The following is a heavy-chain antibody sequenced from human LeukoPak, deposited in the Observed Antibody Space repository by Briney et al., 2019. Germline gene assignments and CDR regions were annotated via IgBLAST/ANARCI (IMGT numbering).Heavy chain of an antibody. CDR1: GFTFSNYW. Sequence: GGSLRLSCAASGFTFSNYWMHWVRQAPGKGLEWVSLISWDGGSTYYADSVKGRFTISRDNSKNSLYLQMNSLRTEDTALYYCAKEDSSSWYGYYYYYMDVWGKGTTVIISS. CDR2: ISWDGGST. V-gene: IGHV3-43*01. J-gene: IGHJ6*03. D-gene: IGHD6-13*01. CDR3: AKEDSSSWYGYYYYYMDV.